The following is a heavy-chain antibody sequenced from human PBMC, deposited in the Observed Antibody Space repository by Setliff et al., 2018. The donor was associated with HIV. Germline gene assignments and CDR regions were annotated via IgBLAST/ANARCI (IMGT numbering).Heavy chain of an antibody. CDR1: GYTFTGYA. D-gene: IGHD3-22*01. J-gene: IGHJ4*02. V-gene: IGHV7-4-1*02. CDR3: ARVCYDSSGYYYGNRGHFDY. Sequence: ASVKVSCKASGYTFTGYAMNWVRQAPGQGLEWMGWINTNTGNPTYAQGFTGRFVFSLDTSVSTAYLQISSLKAEDTAVYYCARVCYDSSGYYYGNRGHFDYWGQGTLVTVSS. CDR2: INTNTGNP.